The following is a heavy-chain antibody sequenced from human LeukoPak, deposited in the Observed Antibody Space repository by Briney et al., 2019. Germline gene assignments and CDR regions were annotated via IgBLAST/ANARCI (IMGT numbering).Heavy chain of an antibody. V-gene: IGHV3-7*01. Sequence: GGSLRLSCVASGFTFRTYWMSWVRQAPGKGLEWVGIIKQDGIEKYYVDSVKGRFTISRDNAKNSLYLHMNSLRAEDTAVYYCTRDLQGYFSGWNRGDYWGQGTLVAVSS. CDR1: GFTFRTYW. CDR2: IKQDGIEK. D-gene: IGHD6-19*01. J-gene: IGHJ4*02. CDR3: TRDLQGYFSGWNRGDY.